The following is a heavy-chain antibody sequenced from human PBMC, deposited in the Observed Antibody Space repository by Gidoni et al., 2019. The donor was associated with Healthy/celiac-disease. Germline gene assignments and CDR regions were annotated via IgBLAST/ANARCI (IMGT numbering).Heavy chain of an antibody. Sequence: QVQLVQSGAAVTKPGASVKVSCKASGYPFTGSYLPWVRQAPGQGLEWMGWINPNSGGTNYAQKFQGWVTMTRDTSISTAYMELSRLRSDDTAVYYCARARIAVADYYYYGMDVWGQGTTVTVSS. V-gene: IGHV1-2*04. CDR3: ARARIAVADYYYYGMDV. CDR2: INPNSGGT. D-gene: IGHD6-19*01. CDR1: GYPFTGSY. J-gene: IGHJ6*02.